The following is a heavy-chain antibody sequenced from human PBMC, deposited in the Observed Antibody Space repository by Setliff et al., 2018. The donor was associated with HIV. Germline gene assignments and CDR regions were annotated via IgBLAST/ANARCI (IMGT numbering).Heavy chain of an antibody. CDR2: IYPGDSSI. J-gene: IGHJ4*02. Sequence: PGESLKISCQGSGYSFSNYWIGWVRQVPGRGLEWLAIIYPGDSSIKYSPSFQGQVTISADKAISTAYLQWSSLKASDTGMYYCARAGRAPGTGDLEAYWGQGTLVTVSS. D-gene: IGHD7-27*01. V-gene: IGHV5-51*01. CDR3: ARAGRAPGTGDLEAY. CDR1: GYSFSNYW.